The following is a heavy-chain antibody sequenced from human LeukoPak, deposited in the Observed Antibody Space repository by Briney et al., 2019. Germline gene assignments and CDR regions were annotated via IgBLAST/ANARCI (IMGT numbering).Heavy chain of an antibody. V-gene: IGHV4-61*02. D-gene: IGHD3-22*01. CDR1: GGSISSGSYY. Sequence: SETLSLTCTVSGGSISSGSYYWSWIRQPAGKGLEWIGRIYTSGRSNYNPSLKSRVTISVDTSKNQFSLKLSSVTAADTAVYYCATGGGDYYDSSGYYVRSDYWGQGTLVTVSS. CDR2: IYTSGRS. CDR3: ATGGGDYYDSSGYYVRSDY. J-gene: IGHJ4*02.